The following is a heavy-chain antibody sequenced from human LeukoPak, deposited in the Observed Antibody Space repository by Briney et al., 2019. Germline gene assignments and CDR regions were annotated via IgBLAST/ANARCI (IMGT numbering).Heavy chain of an antibody. CDR3: ARENLDQEYYYYMDV. J-gene: IGHJ6*03. V-gene: IGHV1-18*03. CDR1: GYTFTSYG. Sequence: ASVKVSCKASGYTFTSYGISWVRQAPGQGLEWMGWISAYNGNTNYAQEFQGRVTITRDTSASTAYMELSSLRSEDMAVYYCARENLDQEYYYYMDVWGKGTTVTVSS. CDR2: ISAYNGNT.